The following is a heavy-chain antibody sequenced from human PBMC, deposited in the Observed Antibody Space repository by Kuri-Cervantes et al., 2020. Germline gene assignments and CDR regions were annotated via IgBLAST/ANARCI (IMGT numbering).Heavy chain of an antibody. D-gene: IGHD3-10*01. V-gene: IGHV2-5*05. J-gene: IGHJ3*02. CDR2: IYWDDDK. Sequence: SGPTLVKPTQTLTLNCTFSGFSLSTSGEGVVRIRQPPVKALEWLALIYWDDDKRHGPSLKSRLTITKDTSKNQVVLTMTNMEPVDTATYYCARTHEFRAFDIWGQGTMVTVSS. CDR3: ARTHEFRAFDI. CDR1: GFSLSTSGEG.